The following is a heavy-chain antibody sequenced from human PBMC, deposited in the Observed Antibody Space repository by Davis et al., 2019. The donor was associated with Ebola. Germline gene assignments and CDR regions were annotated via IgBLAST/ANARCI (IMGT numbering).Heavy chain of an antibody. CDR1: GFTFSSYS. Sequence: GGSLRLSCAASGFTFSSYSMNWVRQAPGKGLEWVSGISWNSGSIGYAYSVKGRFTISRDNAKNSLYLQMNSLRAEDTALYYCAKDSSTTTYYYYGMDVWGQGTTVTVSS. CDR2: ISWNSGSI. J-gene: IGHJ6*02. V-gene: IGHV3-9*01. D-gene: IGHD4-17*01. CDR3: AKDSSTTTYYYYGMDV.